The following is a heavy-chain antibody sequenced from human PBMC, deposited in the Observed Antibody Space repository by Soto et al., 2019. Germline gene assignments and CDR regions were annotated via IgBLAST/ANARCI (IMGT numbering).Heavy chain of an antibody. D-gene: IGHD3-9*01. CDR1: GYSFTSYW. J-gene: IGHJ4*02. V-gene: IGHV5-51*01. Sequence: GESLKISCKGSGYSFTSYWIGWVRQMPGKGLEWMGIIYPGDSDTRYSPSFQGQVTISADKSISTAYLQWSSLKASDTAMYYCARGLDILTGYAYFDYWGQGTLVTVSS. CDR2: IYPGDSDT. CDR3: ARGLDILTGYAYFDY.